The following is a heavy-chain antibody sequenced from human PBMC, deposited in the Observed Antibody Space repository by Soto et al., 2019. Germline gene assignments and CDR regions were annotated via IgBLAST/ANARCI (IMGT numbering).Heavy chain of an antibody. CDR2: ISHDGSNK. Sequence: SLIVSWASSGVTFSSYAMHLVLQAPGKGLEWVAVISHDGSNKYYADSVKGRFTISRDNSKNTLYLQMNSLRAEDTAVYYCARGLFGVAPWFDHSGHGTLVTV. CDR1: GVTFSSYA. CDR3: ARGLFGVAPWFDH. V-gene: IGHV3-30-3*01. J-gene: IGHJ5*02. D-gene: IGHD3-3*01.